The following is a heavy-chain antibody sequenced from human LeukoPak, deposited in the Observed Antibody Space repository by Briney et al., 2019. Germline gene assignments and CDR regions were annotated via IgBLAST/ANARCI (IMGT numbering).Heavy chain of an antibody. CDR1: GGSISSYY. Sequence: SETLSLTCTVSGGSISSYYWTWIRQPPGKGLGLEWIGYIYYSGGTNYNPSLKSRVTISIDTSKNQVSLKLSSVTAADTAVYYCARQAGGQQPSNWFDPWGQGTLVTVSS. CDR2: IYYSGGT. J-gene: IGHJ5*02. CDR3: ARQAGGQQPSNWFDP. V-gene: IGHV4-59*08. D-gene: IGHD6-13*01.